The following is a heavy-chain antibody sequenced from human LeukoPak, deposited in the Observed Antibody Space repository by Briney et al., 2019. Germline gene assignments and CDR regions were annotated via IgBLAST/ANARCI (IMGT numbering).Heavy chain of an antibody. V-gene: IGHV4-61*02. CDR3: ARHKVFGVVIFYYFDY. CDR1: GGSISSGGSIGSFY. D-gene: IGHD3-3*01. CDR2: IDAAGRT. Sequence: SETLSLTCTVSGGSISSGGSIGSFYWTWIRQPAGKGLEWIGRIDAAGRTNYNPSLRGPVTISVDTSKNQFSLKLSSVTAADTAVYYCARHKVFGVVIFYYFDYWGQGTLVTVSS. J-gene: IGHJ4*02.